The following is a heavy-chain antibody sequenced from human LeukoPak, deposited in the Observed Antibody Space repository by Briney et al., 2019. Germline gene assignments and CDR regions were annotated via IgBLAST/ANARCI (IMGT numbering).Heavy chain of an antibody. CDR1: GYSISSGYY. J-gene: IGHJ5*02. CDR2: IYHSGST. CDR3: AREYRYFDWTNEGTDWFDP. V-gene: IGHV4-38-2*02. Sequence: PSETLSLTCTVSGYSISSGYYRGWIRQPPGKGLEWIGSIYHSGSTYYNPSLKSRVTISVDTSKNQFSLKLSSVTAADTAVYYCAREYRYFDWTNEGTDWFDPWGQGTLVTVSS. D-gene: IGHD3-9*01.